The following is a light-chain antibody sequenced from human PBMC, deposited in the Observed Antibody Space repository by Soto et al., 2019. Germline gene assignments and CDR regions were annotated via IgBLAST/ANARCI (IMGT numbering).Light chain of an antibody. CDR3: QQRSNWPTT. J-gene: IGKJ3*01. Sequence: EIVLTQSPATLSLSPGERATLCCRASQSVSSYLAWYQQKPGQAPRLLIYDASNRATGIPARFRGSGSGTDFTLSISSLEPEEFAVYYCQQRSNWPTTFGPGTKGDIK. CDR2: DAS. V-gene: IGKV3-11*01. CDR1: QSVSSY.